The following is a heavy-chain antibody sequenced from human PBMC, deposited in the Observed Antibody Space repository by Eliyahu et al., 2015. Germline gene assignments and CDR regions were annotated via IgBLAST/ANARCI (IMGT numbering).Heavy chain of an antibody. D-gene: IGHD6-13*01. CDR3: ARDHLAAAGSGMDV. J-gene: IGHJ6*02. Sequence: QVQLQESGPGLVKPSQTLSLTXTVSGGSIXSGGYYWSWIRXXPGKGLEWIGYIYYSGSTYYNPSLKSRVTISVDTSKNQFSLKLSSVTAADTAVYYCARDHLAAAGSGMDVWGQGTTVTVSS. CDR1: GGSIXSGGYY. CDR2: IYYSGST. V-gene: IGHV4-31*03.